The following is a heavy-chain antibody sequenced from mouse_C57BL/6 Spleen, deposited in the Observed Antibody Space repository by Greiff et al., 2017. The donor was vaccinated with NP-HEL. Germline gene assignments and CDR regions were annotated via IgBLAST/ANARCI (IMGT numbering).Heavy chain of an antibody. V-gene: IGHV2-2*01. D-gene: IGHD1-1*01. CDR3: ASPITTVVATDAMDY. J-gene: IGHJ4*01. CDR2: IWSGGST. Sequence: VQGVESGPGLVQPSQSLSITCTVSGFSLTSYGVHWVRQSPGKGLEWLGVIWSGGSTDYNAAFISRLSISKDNSKSQVFFKMNSLQADDTAIYYCASPITTVVATDAMDYWGQGTSVTVSS. CDR1: GFSLTSYG.